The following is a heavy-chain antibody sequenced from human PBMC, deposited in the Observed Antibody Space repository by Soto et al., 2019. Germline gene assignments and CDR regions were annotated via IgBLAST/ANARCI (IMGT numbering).Heavy chain of an antibody. CDR2: IHYNGNA. J-gene: IGHJ3*02. CDR1: GGAISIGGYF. D-gene: IGHD6-13*01. CDR3: AREVIAATDKNAFDI. V-gene: IGHV4-31*03. Sequence: SETLSLTCTVSGGAISIGGYFWSWIRQHPVKVLERIGYIHYNGNAYYNTSLKSRITRSVDTSKNHVSLQRSSVTAADTAVYYCAREVIAATDKNAFDIWGKGTMVTVSS.